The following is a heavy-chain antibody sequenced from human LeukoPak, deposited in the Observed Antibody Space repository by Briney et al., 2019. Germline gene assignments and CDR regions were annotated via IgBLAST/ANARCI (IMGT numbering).Heavy chain of an antibody. CDR3: ARDLWFGELLGSLDAFDI. V-gene: IGHV3-7*01. Sequence: PGGSLRLSCAASGFTYSSYWMSWVRQAPGKGVEWVANIKQDGSEKYYVDSVKGRFTISRDNAKNSLYLQMNSLRAEETAVYYCARDLWFGELLGSLDAFDIWGQGTMVTVSS. J-gene: IGHJ3*02. CDR1: GFTYSSYW. D-gene: IGHD3-10*01. CDR2: IKQDGSEK.